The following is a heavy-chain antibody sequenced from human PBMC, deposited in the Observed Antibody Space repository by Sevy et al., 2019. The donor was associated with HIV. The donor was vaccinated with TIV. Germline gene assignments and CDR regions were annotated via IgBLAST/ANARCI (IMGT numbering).Heavy chain of an antibody. J-gene: IGHJ4*02. D-gene: IGHD4-17*01. V-gene: IGHV3-30-3*01. CDR2: ILYDGSNK. Sequence: GGSLRLSCAASGFTFSSYVTHWVRQAPGKGLEWVAVILYDGSNKYYADSVKGRFTISRDNSKNTLYLQMNSLRAEDTAVYYCARDWTVPDYWGQGTLVTVSS. CDR1: GFTFSSYV. CDR3: ARDWTVPDY.